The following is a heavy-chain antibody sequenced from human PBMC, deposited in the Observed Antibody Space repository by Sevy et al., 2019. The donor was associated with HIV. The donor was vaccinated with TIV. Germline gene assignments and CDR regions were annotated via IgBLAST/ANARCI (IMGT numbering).Heavy chain of an antibody. Sequence: SETLSLTCAVYGGSFSGYYWSWIRQPPGKGLEWIGEINHSGSTNYNPSLKSRVTISVDTSKNQFSLKLSSVTAADTAVYYCARGYGLRSIAAAKIFDYWGQGTLVTVSS. CDR3: ARGYGLRSIAAAKIFDY. V-gene: IGHV4-34*01. CDR2: INHSGST. J-gene: IGHJ4*02. CDR1: GGSFSGYY. D-gene: IGHD6-13*01.